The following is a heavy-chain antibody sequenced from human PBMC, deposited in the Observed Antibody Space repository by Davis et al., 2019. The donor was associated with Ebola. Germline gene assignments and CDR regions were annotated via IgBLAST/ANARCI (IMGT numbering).Heavy chain of an antibody. CDR2: VYHSDIT. D-gene: IGHD3-22*01. Sequence: SETLSLTCSVSGGSISDYYWSWIRQPPGKGLEWIGYVYHSDITDSNPSLKSRVTMSVDTSKNQFSLNLSAVTAADTAVYYCARAGYYYDSSGYFRLDYWGQGTLVTVST. CDR1: GGSISDYY. V-gene: IGHV4-59*01. J-gene: IGHJ4*02. CDR3: ARAGYYYDSSGYFRLDY.